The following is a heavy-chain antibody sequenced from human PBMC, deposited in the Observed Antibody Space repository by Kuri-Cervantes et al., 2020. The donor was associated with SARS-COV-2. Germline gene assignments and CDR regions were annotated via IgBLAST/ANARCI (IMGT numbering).Heavy chain of an antibody. CDR2: INPNSGGT. Sequence: ASVKVSCKASGYTFTGYYMHWVRQAPGQGLEWMGWINPNSGGTNYAQKFQGRVTMTRDTSISTAYMELSRLRSDDTAVYYCATPRSCSGGSCYGLFDYWGQGTLVTVSS. J-gene: IGHJ4*02. CDR1: GYTFTGYY. D-gene: IGHD2-15*01. V-gene: IGHV1-2*02. CDR3: ATPRSCSGGSCYGLFDY.